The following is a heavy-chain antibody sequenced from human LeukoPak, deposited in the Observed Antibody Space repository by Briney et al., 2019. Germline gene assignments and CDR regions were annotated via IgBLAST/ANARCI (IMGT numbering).Heavy chain of an antibody. CDR3: ARDDYLVDTAAFDI. CDR2: IYYSGST. Sequence: PSETLSLTCTVSGGSISTSSYYWGWIRQPPGKGLECIGNIYYSGSTYYNPSLKSRVTISVDTSKNQFSLKLSSVTAADTAVYYCARDDYLVDTAAFDIWGQGTMVTVSS. V-gene: IGHV4-39*07. D-gene: IGHD5-18*01. CDR1: GGSISTSSYY. J-gene: IGHJ3*02.